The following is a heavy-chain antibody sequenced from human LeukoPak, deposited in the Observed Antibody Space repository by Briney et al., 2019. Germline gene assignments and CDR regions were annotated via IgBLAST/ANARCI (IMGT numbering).Heavy chain of an antibody. J-gene: IGHJ4*02. CDR2: IWYDGSNK. CDR3: ARSTTKTTVTTCLDY. CDR1: GFTFSSYG. Sequence: GGSLRLSCAASGFTFSSYGMHWVRQAPGKGLEWVAVIWYDGSNKYYADSVKGRFTISRDNSKNTLYLQMNSLRAEDTAVYYCARSTTKTTVTTCLDYWGQGTLVTASS. V-gene: IGHV3-33*01. D-gene: IGHD4-17*01.